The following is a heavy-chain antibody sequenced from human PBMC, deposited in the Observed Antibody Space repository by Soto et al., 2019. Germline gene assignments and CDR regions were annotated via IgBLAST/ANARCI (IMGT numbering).Heavy chain of an antibody. J-gene: IGHJ6*02. D-gene: IGHD2-8*02. CDR1: GGSFSGYY. CDR3: ARRTGGYYYYYYGMDV. V-gene: IGHV4-34*01. CDR2: INHRGST. Sequence: SETLSLTCAVYGGSFSGYYWSWIRQPPGKGLKWIGEINHRGSTNYNPTLKSRVTITVDTSKNQLSLKLSSVTAADTAVYYCARRTGGYYYYYYGMDVWGQGTTVTVSS.